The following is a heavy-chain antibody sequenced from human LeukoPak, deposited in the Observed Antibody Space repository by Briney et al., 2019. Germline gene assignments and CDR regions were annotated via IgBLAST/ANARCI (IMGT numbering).Heavy chain of an antibody. J-gene: IGHJ5*02. CDR2: INHSGST. CDR1: GGSISSGGYY. CDR3: ARVRRGGSSSPNWFDP. V-gene: IGHV4-30-2*01. Sequence: SQTLSLTCTVSGGSISSGGYYWSWIRQPPGKGLEWIGEINHSGSTNYNPSLKSRVTISVDTSKNQFSLKLSSVTAADTAVYYCARVRRGGSSSPNWFDPWGQGTLVTVSS. D-gene: IGHD6-13*01.